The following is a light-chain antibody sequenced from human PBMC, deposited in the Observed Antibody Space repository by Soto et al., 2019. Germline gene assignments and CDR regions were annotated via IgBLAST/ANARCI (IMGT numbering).Light chain of an antibody. CDR2: GAS. Sequence: ETVLTQSPGTLSLSPGERATLSCRASQTIRSNYLAWYRQTPGQAPRLLIYGASNRANGIADRFSGSGSGTDFTLIISRLEPEDFALYYCQQYGSSPWTFGQGTKVEIK. CDR3: QQYGSSPWT. V-gene: IGKV3-20*01. J-gene: IGKJ1*01. CDR1: QTIRSNY.